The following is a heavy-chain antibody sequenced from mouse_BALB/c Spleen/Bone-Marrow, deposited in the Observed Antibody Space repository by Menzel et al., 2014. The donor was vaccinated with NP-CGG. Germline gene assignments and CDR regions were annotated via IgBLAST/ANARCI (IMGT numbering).Heavy chain of an antibody. CDR2: INPSNGRT. CDR1: GYTFTSYW. Sequence: QVQLQQPGAELVKPGASVKLSCKASGYTFTSYWMHWVKQRPGQGLEWIGEINPSNGRTNYNEKFKIKATLTVDKSSSTAYMQLSSLTSEDSAVYYCAGYRGAYWGQGTLVTVSA. J-gene: IGHJ3*01. D-gene: IGHD2-12*01. V-gene: IGHV1S81*02. CDR3: AGYRGAY.